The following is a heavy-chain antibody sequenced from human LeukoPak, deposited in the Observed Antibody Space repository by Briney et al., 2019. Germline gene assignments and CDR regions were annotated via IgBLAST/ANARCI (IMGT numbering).Heavy chain of an antibody. V-gene: IGHV3-23*01. CDR2: ISGSGGST. CDR1: GFTLSSYA. Sequence: GGSLRLSCAASGFTLSSYAMSWVRQAPGKGLEWVSAISGSGGSTYYADSVKGRFTISRDNSKNTLYLQMNSLRAEDTAVYYCAKSGPSYYYDSSGLTNFDYWGQGTLVTVSS. D-gene: IGHD3-22*01. CDR3: AKSGPSYYYDSSGLTNFDY. J-gene: IGHJ4*02.